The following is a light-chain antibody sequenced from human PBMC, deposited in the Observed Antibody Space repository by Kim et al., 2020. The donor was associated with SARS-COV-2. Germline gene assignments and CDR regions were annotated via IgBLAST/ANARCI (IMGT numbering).Light chain of an antibody. CDR1: ALPNQY. V-gene: IGLV3-25*03. J-gene: IGLJ3*02. CDR3: QSADSSGIYRV. Sequence: SYELTQPPSVSVSPGQTARITCSGDALPNQYVYWYHQKPGQAPTLVIYKDTKRPSGIPERLAGSSSGTTVTLTISGVQVEDEGDYYCQSADSSGIYRVFGGGTQLTVL. CDR2: KDT.